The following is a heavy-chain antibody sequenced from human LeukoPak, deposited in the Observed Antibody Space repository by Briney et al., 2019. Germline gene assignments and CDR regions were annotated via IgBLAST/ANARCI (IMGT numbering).Heavy chain of an antibody. Sequence: LGESLKISCQGSGYNFINYWIAWVRQMPEKGLEWMGIIRPGDSNIRYNPSFQGQVTISADKSINTAYLQWSSLKASDSAIYFCLRIPNAANPPNWFDPWGQGTLVTVSS. CDR1: GYNFINYW. J-gene: IGHJ5*02. CDR3: LRIPNAANPPNWFDP. CDR2: IRPGDSNI. D-gene: IGHD5-18*01. V-gene: IGHV5-51*01.